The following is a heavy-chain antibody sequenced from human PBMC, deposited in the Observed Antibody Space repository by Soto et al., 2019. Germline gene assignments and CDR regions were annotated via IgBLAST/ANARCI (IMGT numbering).Heavy chain of an antibody. CDR3: ASGGPGPDYDFWSGYPDY. Sequence: PGESLKISCKGSGYSFTSYWIGWVRQMPGKGLEWMGIIYPGDSDTRYSPSFQGQVTISADKSISTAYLQWSSLKASDTAMYYCASGGPGPDYDFWSGYPDYWGQGTLVTVSS. D-gene: IGHD3-3*01. V-gene: IGHV5-51*01. J-gene: IGHJ4*02. CDR1: GYSFTSYW. CDR2: IYPGDSDT.